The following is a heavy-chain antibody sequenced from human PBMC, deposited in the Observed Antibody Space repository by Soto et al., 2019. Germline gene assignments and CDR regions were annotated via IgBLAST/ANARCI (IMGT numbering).Heavy chain of an antibody. V-gene: IGHV3-74*01. J-gene: IGHJ6*03. CDR1: GFTFSSYW. D-gene: IGHD3-10*01. CDR2: INSDGSST. CDR3: ATYYYGSGSYYDYYYMDV. Sequence: GGSLRLSCAASGFTFSSYWMHWVRQAPGKGLVWVSRINSDGSSTSYADSVKGRFTISRDNAKNTLYLQMNSLRAEDTAVYYCATYYYGSGSYYDYYYMDVWGKGTTVTVSS.